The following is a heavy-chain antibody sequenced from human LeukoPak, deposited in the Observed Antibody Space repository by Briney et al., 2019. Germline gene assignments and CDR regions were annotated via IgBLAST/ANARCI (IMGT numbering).Heavy chain of an antibody. V-gene: IGHV3-21*01. Sequence: VGSLRLSCAASGFTFSSYSMNWVRQAPGKGLEWVSSISSSSSYIYYADSVKGRFTISRDNAKNSLYLQMNSLRAEDTAVYYCARGSSSWYVYWGQGTLVTVSS. CDR1: GFTFSSYS. CDR3: ARGSSSWYVY. CDR2: ISSSSSYI. D-gene: IGHD6-13*01. J-gene: IGHJ4*02.